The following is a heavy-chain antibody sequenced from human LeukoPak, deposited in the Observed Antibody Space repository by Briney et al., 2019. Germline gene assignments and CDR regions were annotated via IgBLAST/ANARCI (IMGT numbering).Heavy chain of an antibody. D-gene: IGHD6-19*01. Sequence: GGSLRLSCAASGFTIANHGMHWVRQAAGKGLEWVAMISHDGGVEYYRDSVKGRFIISRDNSNDMLYLQMNSLRVEDTAVYYCAKDWGSSDWYNWFDPWGQGTLVTVSS. CDR3: AKDWGSSDWYNWFDP. J-gene: IGHJ5*02. V-gene: IGHV3-30*18. CDR1: GFTIANHG. CDR2: ISHDGGVE.